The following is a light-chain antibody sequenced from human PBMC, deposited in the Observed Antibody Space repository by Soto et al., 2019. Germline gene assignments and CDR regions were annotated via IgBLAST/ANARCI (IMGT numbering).Light chain of an antibody. CDR2: WAS. V-gene: IGKV4-1*01. Sequence: DIVMTQSPDSLAVSLGERATINCKSSQSVLYSSNNKNYLAWYQQKPGQPPKLLIYWASTRESGVPDRFSGSGSGTDFTLTISSLQAEDVAVYYCQQYYSTFVTFGQGTKVEIK. CDR3: QQYYSTFVT. J-gene: IGKJ1*01. CDR1: QSVLYSSNNKNY.